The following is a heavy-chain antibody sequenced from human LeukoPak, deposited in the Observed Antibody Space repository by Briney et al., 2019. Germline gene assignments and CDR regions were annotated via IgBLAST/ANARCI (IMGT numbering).Heavy chain of an antibody. CDR1: GFTFSSYA. J-gene: IGHJ6*03. CDR2: ISGSGGST. D-gene: IGHD1-26*01. CDR3: AKDLYSWEHYYYYMDV. Sequence: GGSLRLSCAASGFTFSSYAMSWVRQAPGKGLEWVSAISGSGGSTYYADSVKGRFTISRDNSKNTLYLQMNSLRAEDTAVYYCAKDLYSWEHYYYYMDVWGKGTTVTVSS. V-gene: IGHV3-23*01.